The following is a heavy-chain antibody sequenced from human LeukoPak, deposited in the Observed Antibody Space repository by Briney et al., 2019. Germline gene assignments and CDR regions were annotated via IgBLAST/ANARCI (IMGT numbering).Heavy chain of an antibody. J-gene: IGHJ3*02. CDR2: IIPGNGKT. Sequence: ASVTVSCTASGYSFITYDMYWVRQAPGQRLEWMGWIIPGNGKTKYSQKFQGRVSITRDISATTVYMDLSSLRSEDTAVYYCARDGVVGTGIAFDIWGQGTMVTVSS. CDR1: GYSFITYD. D-gene: IGHD7-27*01. CDR3: ARDGVVGTGIAFDI. V-gene: IGHV1-3*01.